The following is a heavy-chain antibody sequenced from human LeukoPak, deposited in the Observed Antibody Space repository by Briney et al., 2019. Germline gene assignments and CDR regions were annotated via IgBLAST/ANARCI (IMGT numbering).Heavy chain of an antibody. CDR2: SCWNSGSI. J-gene: IGHJ6*04. D-gene: IGHD2-15*01. CDR3: AKDVLGYCRGGRCYGYGIDA. Sequence: GRSLRLCCAASGFTFDDYAMHWGRQPPGPGQERVSGSCWNSGSIGYEDSVQGRFTISGDNAKNSLYLQMNSLRAEDTALYFCAKDVLGYCRGGRCYGYGIDAWGEGTTVTVSS. CDR1: GFTFDDYA. V-gene: IGHV3-9*01.